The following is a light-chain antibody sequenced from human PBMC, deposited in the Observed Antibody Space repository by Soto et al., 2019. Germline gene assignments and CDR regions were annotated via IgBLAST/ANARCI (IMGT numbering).Light chain of an antibody. V-gene: IGLV1-40*01. Sequence: QSVLTQPPSVSGAPGQRVTISCTGSSSNIGAGYDVHWYQQLPGTAPKLLISSSSSRPSGVPDRFSGSKSGTSASLAITGLQAEDEADYYCQSYDSSLSGYVCGTGTKVTVL. CDR3: QSYDSSLSGYV. CDR1: SSNIGAGYD. J-gene: IGLJ1*01. CDR2: SSS.